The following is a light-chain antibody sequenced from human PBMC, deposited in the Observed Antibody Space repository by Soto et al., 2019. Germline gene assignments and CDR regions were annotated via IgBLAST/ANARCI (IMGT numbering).Light chain of an antibody. J-gene: IGKJ3*01. CDR2: GAS. V-gene: IGKV3-20*01. Sequence: EIVLTQSPATLSLSPGERATLSCRASQSVSSSYLAWYQQTPGQAPRLLIYGASSRATGIPDRFSGSGSGTAFTNTISRLEPEDFAVYYYQQYGCSPPFTFGPGTKVDIK. CDR3: QQYGCSPPFT. CDR1: QSVSSSY.